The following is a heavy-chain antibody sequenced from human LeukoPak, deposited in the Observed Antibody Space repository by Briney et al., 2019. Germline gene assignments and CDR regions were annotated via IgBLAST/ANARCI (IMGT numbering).Heavy chain of an antibody. J-gene: IGHJ4*02. Sequence: ASVKVSCKASGYTFTSYDINWVRQATGQGLEWMGWMNPNSGNTGYAQKFQGRVTMTRNTSISTAYMELSSLRSEDTAVYYCARAAYSSGWYYFDCWGQGTLVTVSS. CDR2: MNPNSGNT. CDR3: ARAAYSSGWYYFDC. D-gene: IGHD6-19*01. CDR1: GYTFTSYD. V-gene: IGHV1-8*01.